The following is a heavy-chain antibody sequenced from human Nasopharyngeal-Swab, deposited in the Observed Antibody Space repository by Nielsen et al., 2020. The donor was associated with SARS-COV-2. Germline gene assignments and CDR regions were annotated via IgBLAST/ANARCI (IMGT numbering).Heavy chain of an antibody. D-gene: IGHD2-8*01. J-gene: IGHJ6*02. V-gene: IGHV1-18*01. CDR3: ARHSGDRLYSAMDF. Sequence: WVRQAPGQGLEWMGWINQYDTYKNYAQKYQGRLTMTTDTSTNTADMELRSLRSDDTGLYYCARHSGDRLYSAMDFWGQGTTVTVSS. CDR2: INQYDTYK.